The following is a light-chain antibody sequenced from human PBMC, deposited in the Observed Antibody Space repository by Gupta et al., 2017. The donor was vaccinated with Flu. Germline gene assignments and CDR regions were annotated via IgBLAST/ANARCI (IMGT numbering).Light chain of an antibody. J-gene: IGKJ4*01. CDR3: QQYGSTPLN. Sequence: DIVLTHSPGSVSLSLGERVTLSCRASQKIISTSLAWFQQRPGQTPRLLMHGVSRRATGIPDRISGSGSGTDFTLTITSVEPEDVGIYYCQQYGSTPLNFGGGSRIEIK. CDR2: GVS. CDR1: QKIISTS. V-gene: IGKV3-20*01.